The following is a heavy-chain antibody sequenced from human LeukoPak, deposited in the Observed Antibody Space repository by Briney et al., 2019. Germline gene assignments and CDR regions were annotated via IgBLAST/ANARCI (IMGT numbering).Heavy chain of an antibody. Sequence: GGSLRLSCAASGFTFSTFAMNWVRQAPGKGLGWVSYISSSGSTIYYADSVKGRFTISRDNAKNSLYLQMNSLRAEDTAVYYCAELGITMIGGVWGKGTTVTISS. CDR1: GFTFSTFA. J-gene: IGHJ6*04. V-gene: IGHV3-48*03. D-gene: IGHD3-10*02. CDR2: ISSSGSTI. CDR3: AELGITMIGGV.